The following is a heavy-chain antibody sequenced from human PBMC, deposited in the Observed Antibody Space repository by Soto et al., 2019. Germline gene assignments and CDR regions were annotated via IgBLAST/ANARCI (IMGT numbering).Heavy chain of an antibody. V-gene: IGHV4-39*01. CDR2: IYYSGST. CDR3: PRHVSGSYHYYSGMDV. CDR1: GGSISSSSYY. Sequence: SETLSLTCTVSGGSISSSSYYWGWIRQPPGKGLEWSGRIYYSGSTYYNPSLKSRVTMSVDTSKNQFSLKLSSVTAAETAVYYCPRHVSGSYHYYSGMDVWGQGTTDTLS. J-gene: IGHJ6*02. D-gene: IGHD1-26*01.